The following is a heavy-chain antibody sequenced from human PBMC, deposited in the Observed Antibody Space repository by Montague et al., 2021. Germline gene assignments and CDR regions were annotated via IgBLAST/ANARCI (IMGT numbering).Heavy chain of an antibody. J-gene: IGHJ4*02. D-gene: IGHD2-2*02. CDR1: GASFSYGDYY. CDR2: IHYTGYT. V-gene: IGHV4-31*03. Sequence: SQTLSLTCNVSGASFSYGDYYWTWIRQHPGKGLEWIGYIHYTGYTQYNPSLNSRLTLSVDTSKNQFSLVLNSVTAADTAVYYCARDVGHYTPVDYFDSWGQGTRVTVSS. CDR3: ARDVGHYTPVDYFDS.